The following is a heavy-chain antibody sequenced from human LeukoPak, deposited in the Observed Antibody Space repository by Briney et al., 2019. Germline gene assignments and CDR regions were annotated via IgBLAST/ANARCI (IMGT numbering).Heavy chain of an antibody. CDR2: INPSGGST. D-gene: IGHD6-6*01. J-gene: IGHJ4*02. CDR3: ARAVDEYSIYFDY. CDR1: GYTFTGYY. Sequence: ASVKVSCKASGYTFTGYYMHWVRQAPGQGLEWMGIINPSGGSTSYAQKFQGRVTMTRDMSTSTVYMELSSLRSDDTAVYFCARAVDEYSIYFDYWGQGTLVTVSS. V-gene: IGHV1-46*01.